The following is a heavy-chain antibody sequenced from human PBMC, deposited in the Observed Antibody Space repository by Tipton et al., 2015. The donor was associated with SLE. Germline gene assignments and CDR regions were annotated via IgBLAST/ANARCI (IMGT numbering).Heavy chain of an antibody. CDR1: GDSISSHC. CDR3: ARAGLRKGPGIPGWFDP. V-gene: IGHV4-59*03. J-gene: IGHJ5*02. D-gene: IGHD3-3*01. Sequence: TLSLTCTVSGDSISSHCWAWIRQSPGKGLEWIEYIYYTGNSNYNPSLKSRVSTSVDTSKNQFSLRLTSVTAADTAVYYCARAGLRKGPGIPGWFDPWGQGILVTVSS. CDR2: IYYTGNS.